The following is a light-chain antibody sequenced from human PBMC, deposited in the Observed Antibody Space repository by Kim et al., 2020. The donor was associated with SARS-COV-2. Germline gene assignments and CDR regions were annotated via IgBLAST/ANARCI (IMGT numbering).Light chain of an antibody. CDR1: TSITSW. CDR3: QQYRSYWT. CDR2: DAS. J-gene: IGKJ1*01. V-gene: IGKV1-5*01. Sequence: TASVGGRATLPCGARTSITSWLAWYQQKAGKAPKVLIYDASSLESGVPSRFSGSGAGTEFTLTINGLQPDDFATYYYQQYRSYWTFGQGTKVDIK.